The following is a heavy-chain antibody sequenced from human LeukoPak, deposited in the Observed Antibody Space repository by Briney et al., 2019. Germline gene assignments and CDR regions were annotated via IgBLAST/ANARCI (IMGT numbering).Heavy chain of an antibody. CDR2: IKQDGSEK. V-gene: IGHV3-7*01. CDR3: ARVRAARPTDFDY. CDR1: GFTFSSYW. J-gene: IGHJ4*02. Sequence: GGSLRLSCAASGFTFSSYWMSWVRQAPGKGLEWVANIKQDGSEKYYVNSVKGRFTISRDNAKNSLYLQMNSLRAEDTAVYYCARVRAARPTDFDYWGQGTLVTVSS. D-gene: IGHD6-6*01.